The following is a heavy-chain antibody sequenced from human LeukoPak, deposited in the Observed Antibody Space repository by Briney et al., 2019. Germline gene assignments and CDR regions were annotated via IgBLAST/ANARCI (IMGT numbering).Heavy chain of an antibody. CDR2: IYTSGST. V-gene: IGHV4-4*07. Sequence: SETLSLTCTVSAGSISSYYWNWIRQPAGKGLEWIGRIYTSGSTNYNPSLKSRITMSLDTSKNQFSLKLSSVTAADTAVYYCARHHYDYVWGSYRGFNWFDPWGQGTLVTVSS. CDR1: AGSISSYY. D-gene: IGHD3-16*02. CDR3: ARHHYDYVWGSYRGFNWFDP. J-gene: IGHJ5*02.